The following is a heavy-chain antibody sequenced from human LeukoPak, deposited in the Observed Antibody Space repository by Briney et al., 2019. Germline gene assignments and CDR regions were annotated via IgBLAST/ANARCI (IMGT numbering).Heavy chain of an antibody. V-gene: IGHV4-4*07. CDR2: IHTSGSA. CDR1: GSSFNTYS. J-gene: IGHJ4*02. D-gene: IGHD5-12*01. Sequence: KTSETLSLTCSVSGSSFNTYSWSWIRQPAGKALEWIGRIHTSGSADYSPSLQSRVTISVDMSKKEFSLKLTSVTAADTAVYYCARDIVYLIDEGYGWGQGILVTVSS. CDR3: ARDIVYLIDEGYG.